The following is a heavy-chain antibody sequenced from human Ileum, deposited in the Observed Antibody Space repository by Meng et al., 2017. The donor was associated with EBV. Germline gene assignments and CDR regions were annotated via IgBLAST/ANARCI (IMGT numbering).Heavy chain of an antibody. J-gene: IGHJ1*01. CDR3: ARVGDYAYKD. Sequence: VEFGGGLVQPVGSLRLSCSVSGLTFSSFWMHWVRQGPGKGLVWVSRINGDGTSTSYADSVKGRFTISRDNAKNTLYLQMNSLRAEDTAVYYCARVGDYAYKDWGQGTLVTVSS. D-gene: IGHD4-17*01. CDR1: GLTFSSFW. CDR2: INGDGTST. V-gene: IGHV3-74*01.